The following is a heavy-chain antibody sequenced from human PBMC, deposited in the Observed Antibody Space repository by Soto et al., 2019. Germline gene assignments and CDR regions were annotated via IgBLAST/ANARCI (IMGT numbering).Heavy chain of an antibody. CDR3: ARDLHLWFGENWFDP. J-gene: IGHJ5*02. V-gene: IGHV3-21*01. CDR2: ISSSSSYI. CDR1: GFTFSSYS. Sequence: PGGSLRLSCAASGFTFSSYSMNWVRQAPGKGLEWVSSISSSSSYIYYADSVKGRFTISSDNAKNSLYLQMNSLRAEDTAVYYCARDLHLWFGENWFDPWGQGTLVTVSS. D-gene: IGHD3-10*01.